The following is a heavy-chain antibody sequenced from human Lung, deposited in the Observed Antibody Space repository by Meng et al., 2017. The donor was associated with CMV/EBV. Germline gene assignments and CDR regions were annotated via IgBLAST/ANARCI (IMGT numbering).Heavy chain of an antibody. D-gene: IGHD3-10*01. J-gene: IGHJ1*01. CDR3: LRRSGGSV. V-gene: IGHV4-4*02. CDR1: GASITNHNW. CDR2: IPHRGSS. Sequence: QWGESAPALVKPSETLSLTCAVSGASITNHNWWAWVRQPPGKGLEWIGEIPHRGSSAYNPSLKSRVSMSIDKSKNQFSLKLTSVTAADTAVYHCLRRSGGSVWGQGTLVTVSS.